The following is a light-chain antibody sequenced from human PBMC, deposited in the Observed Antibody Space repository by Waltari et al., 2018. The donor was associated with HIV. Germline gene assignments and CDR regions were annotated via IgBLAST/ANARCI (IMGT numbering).Light chain of an antibody. V-gene: IGKV1-5*03. CDR3: QQYKSFSLT. CDR2: KTS. J-gene: IGKJ5*01. CDR1: QNVDNW. Sequence: DIQMTQSPSPLSVSAGARVIITCRSSQNVDNWLAWYQQRPGIAPKVLIYKTSTLQTGVPSRFSGSGSGTEFSLTISSLQPDDFATYYCQQYKSFSLTFGQGTRLEIK.